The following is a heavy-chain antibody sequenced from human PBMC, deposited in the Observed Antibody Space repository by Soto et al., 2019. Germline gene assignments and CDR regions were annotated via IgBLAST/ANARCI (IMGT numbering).Heavy chain of an antibody. D-gene: IGHD2-8*01. V-gene: IGHV1-3*01. CDR1: GYTFTSYA. CDR3: ARGEDIVLMVYAMNYYYGMDV. Sequence: VASVKVSCKASGYTFTSYAMHWVRQAPGQRLEWMGWFNAGNGNTKYSQKFQGRVTITRDTSASTAYMELSSLRSEDTAVYHCARGEDIVLMVYAMNYYYGMDVWGQGTTVTVSS. CDR2: FNAGNGNT. J-gene: IGHJ6*02.